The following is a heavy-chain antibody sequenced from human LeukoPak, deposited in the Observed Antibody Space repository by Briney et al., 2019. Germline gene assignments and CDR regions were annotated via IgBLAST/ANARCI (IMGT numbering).Heavy chain of an antibody. CDR3: ARSLITG. D-gene: IGHD1-20*01. J-gene: IGHJ4*02. CDR2: ISGSGGNT. CDR1: GFTYSSYD. Sequence: SGGSLRLSCAASGFTYSSYDMSWVRQVPGKGLEWVSSISGSGGNTRYVDSVEGRFTISRDNSKNTLYLQMNSLRAEDTAVYYCARSLITGWGQGTLVTVSS. V-gene: IGHV3-23*01.